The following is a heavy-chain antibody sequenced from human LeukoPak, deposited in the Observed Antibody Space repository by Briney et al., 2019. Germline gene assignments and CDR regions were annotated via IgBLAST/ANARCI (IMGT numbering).Heavy chain of an antibody. CDR2: ISGSGSST. CDR1: GFTFSSYA. D-gene: IGHD3-3*01. J-gene: IGHJ4*02. CDR3: AKARHYDFWSGEGNFDY. V-gene: IGHV3-23*01. Sequence: GGSLRLSCAASGFTFSSYAMSWVRRAPGKGLEWVSAISGSGSSTYYADSVKGRFTISRDNSKNTLYLQVNSLRAEDTAVYYCAKARHYDFWSGEGNFDYWGQGTLVTVSS.